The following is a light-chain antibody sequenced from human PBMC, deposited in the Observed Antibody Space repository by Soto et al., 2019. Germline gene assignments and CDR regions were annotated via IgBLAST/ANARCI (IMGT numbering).Light chain of an antibody. CDR3: PQYAGSPLP. Sequence: LTQSPGTLSLTNGERATLSCRASQSISSSYLAWYQQKPGQAPRLLIYDASKRATGIPDRFSGSGSGTDFTLTISRLEPEDFAVYYCPQYAGSPLPFG. CDR2: DAS. J-gene: IGKJ2*01. V-gene: IGKV3-20*01. CDR1: QSISSSY.